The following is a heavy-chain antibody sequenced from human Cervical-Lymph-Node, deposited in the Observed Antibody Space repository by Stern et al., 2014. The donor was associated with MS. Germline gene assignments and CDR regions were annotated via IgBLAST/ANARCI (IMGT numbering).Heavy chain of an antibody. CDR3: AGGVRGAIYYYYGMDV. CDR2: ISAYNGNT. Sequence: VQLGESGAEVKKPGASVKVSCKASGYTFTSYGISWVRQAPGQGLEWMGWISAYNGNTNYAQKLQGRVTMTTDTSTSTAYMELRSLRSDDTAVYYCAGGVRGAIYYYYGMDVWGQGTTVTVSS. D-gene: IGHD3-10*01. V-gene: IGHV1-18*04. CDR1: GYTFTSYG. J-gene: IGHJ6*02.